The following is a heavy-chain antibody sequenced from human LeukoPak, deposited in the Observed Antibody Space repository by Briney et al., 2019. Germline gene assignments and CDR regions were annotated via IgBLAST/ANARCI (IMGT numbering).Heavy chain of an antibody. V-gene: IGHV4-4*07. CDR1: GGSISSYY. CDR2: IYTSGST. Sequence: PSETLSLTCTVSGGSISSYYWSWIRQPAGKGLEWIGRIYTSGSTNYNPSLKSRVTMSVDTSKNQFSLKLSSVTAADTAVYYCAGYGSGSYYTDAFDIWGQGTMATVSS. D-gene: IGHD3-10*01. J-gene: IGHJ3*02. CDR3: AGYGSGSYYTDAFDI.